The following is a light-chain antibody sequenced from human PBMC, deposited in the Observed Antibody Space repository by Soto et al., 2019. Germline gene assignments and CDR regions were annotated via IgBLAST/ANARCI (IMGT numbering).Light chain of an antibody. CDR1: HSVSTN. J-gene: IGKJ1*01. V-gene: IGKV3-15*01. CDR2: DAS. Sequence: EIVMTQSPATLSVSPGERATLSCRASHSVSTNLAWYQQRPGQAPRLLIYDASTRATGIPARFGGTGSGTEFTLTISSLQSEDFVVYYCQQYSDGWTFGQGTKVEIK. CDR3: QQYSDGWT.